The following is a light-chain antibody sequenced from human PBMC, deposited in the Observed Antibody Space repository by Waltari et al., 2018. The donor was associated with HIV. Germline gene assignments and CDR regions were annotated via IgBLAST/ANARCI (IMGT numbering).Light chain of an antibody. CDR1: SSDPGGNKY. CDR2: NVN. V-gene: IGLV2-14*03. Sequence: QSALTQPASVSESPGQSITISCTGTSSDPGGNKYVSWYQHHPGTAPRLIIYNVNKRPSGVSGRFSGSKSGNTASLTISGLQAEDEADYYCTSYTSSSTLGVFGTGTRVTVL. J-gene: IGLJ1*01. CDR3: TSYTSSSTLGV.